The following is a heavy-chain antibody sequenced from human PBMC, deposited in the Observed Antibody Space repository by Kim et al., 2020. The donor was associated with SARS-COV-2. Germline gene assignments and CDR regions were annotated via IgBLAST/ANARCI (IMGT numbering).Heavy chain of an antibody. V-gene: IGHV1-24*01. CDR3: ATSPALAGTYYYYYGMDV. Sequence: ASVKVSCKVSGYTLTELSMHWVRQAPGKGLEWMGGFDPEDGETIYAQKFQGRVTMTEDTSTDTAYMELSSLRSEDTAVYYCATSPALAGTYYYYYGMDVWGQGTTFTVSS. CDR1: GYTLTELS. J-gene: IGHJ6*02. CDR2: FDPEDGET. D-gene: IGHD6-19*01.